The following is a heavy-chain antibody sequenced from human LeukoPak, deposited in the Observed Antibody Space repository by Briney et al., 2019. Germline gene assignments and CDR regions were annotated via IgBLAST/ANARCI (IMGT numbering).Heavy chain of an antibody. CDR1: GFTFSSYA. V-gene: IGHV3-23*01. D-gene: IGHD4-23*01. CDR2: ISGSGGST. CDR3: AKDEGDYGGSLDY. Sequence: GGSLRLSCAASGFTFSSYAMSWVRQAPGKGLEWVSAISGSGGSTYYADSVKGRFTISRDNSKNTLYLQMNSLRVEDTAVYYCAKDEGDYGGSLDYWGQGTLVTVSS. J-gene: IGHJ4*02.